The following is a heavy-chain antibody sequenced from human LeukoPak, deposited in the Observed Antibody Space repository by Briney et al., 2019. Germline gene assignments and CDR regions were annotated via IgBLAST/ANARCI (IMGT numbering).Heavy chain of an antibody. CDR3: ARGERQLWPRSGMDV. CDR1: GFTFSSYW. Sequence: GGSLRLPCAASGFTFSSYWMHWVRQAPGKGLVWVSRINSDGSSTSYADSVKGRFTISRDNAKNTLYLQMNSLRAEDTAVYYCARGERQLWPRSGMDVWGQGTTVTVSS. V-gene: IGHV3-74*01. D-gene: IGHD5-18*01. CDR2: INSDGSST. J-gene: IGHJ6*02.